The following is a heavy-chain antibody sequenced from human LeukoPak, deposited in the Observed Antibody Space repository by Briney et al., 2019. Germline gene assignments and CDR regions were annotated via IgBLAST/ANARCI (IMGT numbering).Heavy chain of an antibody. V-gene: IGHV3-30*01. J-gene: IGHJ1*01. D-gene: IGHD3-16*01. CDR2: ISYDGNNK. Sequence: GGSLRLSCAASGFTFSNYHMHWVRQAPGKGLEWVTLISYDGNNKYYADSVKGRFAISRDNSKNTLSLQMNSLRAEDTAMYYCAREDYGFGNWGQGTLVTVSS. CDR1: GFTFSNYH. CDR3: AREDYGFGN.